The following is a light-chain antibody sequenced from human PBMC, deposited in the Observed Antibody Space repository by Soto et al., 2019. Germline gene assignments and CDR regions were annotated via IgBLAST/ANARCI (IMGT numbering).Light chain of an antibody. V-gene: IGLV2-14*01. CDR3: SSYTSSSTFV. J-gene: IGLJ2*01. CDR2: EVS. CDR1: SSDVGGYNY. Sequence: QSVLTQPASVSGSPGQSITISCTGTSSDVGGYNYVSWYQQHPGKAPKLMIYEVSNRPSGVSNRFSCSKSGNTASLTISGLQAEDEADYYCSSYTSSSTFVFGGGTKLTVL.